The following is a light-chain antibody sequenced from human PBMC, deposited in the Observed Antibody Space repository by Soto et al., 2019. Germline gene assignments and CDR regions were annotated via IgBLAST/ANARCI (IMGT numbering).Light chain of an antibody. Sequence: DIQMTQSPSSLSASVGDRVTITCRASQSISSYVNWYQQKPGKAPKLLIYAASTLQSGVPSRFSGSGSETDFPLTIRSRQPEDFATYYCQQSYSTLWTSGQGTKVENK. CDR3: QQSYSTLWT. CDR2: AAS. J-gene: IGKJ1*01. V-gene: IGKV1-39*01. CDR1: QSISSY.